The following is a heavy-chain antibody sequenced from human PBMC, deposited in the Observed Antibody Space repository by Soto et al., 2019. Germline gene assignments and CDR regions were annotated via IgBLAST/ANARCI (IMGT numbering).Heavy chain of an antibody. CDR1: GFTFSSYT. D-gene: IGHD2-2*01. V-gene: IGHV3-30-3*01. CDR3: VTVLPHANSWFDY. CDR2: ISYDGLNK. Sequence: PGGSLRLSCAASGFTFSSYTMHWVRQAPGKGLEWVALISYDGLNKYYADSVKGRFTISRDNSKNTLYLQMNSLKPEDTGVYYCVTVLPHANSWFDYWGQGTPVTVSS. J-gene: IGHJ4*02.